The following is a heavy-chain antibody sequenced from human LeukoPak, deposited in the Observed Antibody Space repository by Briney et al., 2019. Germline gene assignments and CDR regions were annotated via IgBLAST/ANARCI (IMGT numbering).Heavy chain of an antibody. CDR2: IGIDSGNT. CDR1: GFTFSDYS. D-gene: IGHD5-24*01. CDR3: ARDYKYAFDN. V-gene: IGHV3-48*01. Sequence: GGSLRLSCAASGFTFSDYSMNWVRQAPGKGLEWISYIGIDSGNTNYADSVKGRFTISGDKAKNSLYLQMNSLRVEDMAVYYCARDYKYAFDNWGQGTLVTVSA. J-gene: IGHJ4*02.